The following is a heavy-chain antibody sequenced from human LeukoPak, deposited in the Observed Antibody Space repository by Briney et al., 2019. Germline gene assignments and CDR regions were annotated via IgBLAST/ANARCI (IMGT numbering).Heavy chain of an antibody. CDR3: ARDCALYCSSSSCCFRAFDI. CDR2: ISGYNANT. Sequence: GASVKVSCKASGYTFTSYDINWVRQATGQGLEWMGWISGYNANTKFAQRFQDTVTMTTDTSTSTAYMELRSLRSDDTAVYYCARDCALYCSSSSCCFRAFDIWGQGTLVTVSS. J-gene: IGHJ3*02. V-gene: IGHV1-18*01. CDR1: GYTFTSYD. D-gene: IGHD2-2*01.